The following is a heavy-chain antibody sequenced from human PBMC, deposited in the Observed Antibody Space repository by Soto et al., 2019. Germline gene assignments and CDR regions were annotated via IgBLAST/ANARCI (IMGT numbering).Heavy chain of an antibody. D-gene: IGHD3-9*01. J-gene: IGHJ1*01. CDR3: AKGWRYFDWFHHTQAEYFQH. Sequence: EVQLLESGGGLVQPGGSLRLSCAASGFTFSSYAMSWVRQAPGKGLEWVSAISGSGGSTYYADSVKGRFTISRDNSKNTLYLQMNSLRAEDTAVYYCAKGWRYFDWFHHTQAEYFQHWGQGTLVTVSS. CDR1: GFTFSSYA. CDR2: ISGSGGST. V-gene: IGHV3-23*01.